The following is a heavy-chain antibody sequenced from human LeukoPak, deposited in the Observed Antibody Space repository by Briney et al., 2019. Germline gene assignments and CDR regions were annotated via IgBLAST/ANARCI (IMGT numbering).Heavy chain of an antibody. CDR1: GFTFSSYS. CDR2: ISGSGRST. D-gene: IGHD3-10*01. J-gene: IGHJ4*02. V-gene: IGHV3-23*01. CDR3: AKDRAPYFYGSEC. Sequence: GGSLRLSCAASGFTFSSYSMSWVRQAPGKGLEWVSGISGSGRSTYYGDSVKGRFTISRDNSRNTLHLQMNSLRAEDTAVYYCAKDRAPYFYGSECWGQGTLVTVSS.